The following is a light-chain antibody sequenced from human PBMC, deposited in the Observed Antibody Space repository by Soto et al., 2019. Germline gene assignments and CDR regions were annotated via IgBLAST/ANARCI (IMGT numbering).Light chain of an antibody. CDR2: AAS. CDR3: QQSYSTPPDT. V-gene: IGKV1-39*01. J-gene: IGKJ2*01. CDR1: QSISNY. Sequence: DIQMTQSPSSLSASVGDRVTITCRASQSISNYLTWYQQKPGEAPKLLLYAASTLQHGVPSRVSGGGSGTECTLTISRLQPEDFATYYCQQSYSTPPDTFGQGTKLDSK.